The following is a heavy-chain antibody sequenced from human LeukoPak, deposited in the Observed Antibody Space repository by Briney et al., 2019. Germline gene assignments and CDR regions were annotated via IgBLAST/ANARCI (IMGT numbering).Heavy chain of an antibody. CDR2: IKQDGSEK. V-gene: IGHV3-7*03. D-gene: IGHD1-26*01. Sequence: GGSLRLSCAASGFTFSSFWMNWVRQAPGKGLEWVANIKQDGSEKYYVDSVKGRFTISRDNAKNSLYLQMNSLRAEDTAMYYCARNKIVGATTLDFWGQGALVTVSS. J-gene: IGHJ4*02. CDR3: ARNKIVGATTLDF. CDR1: GFTFSSFW.